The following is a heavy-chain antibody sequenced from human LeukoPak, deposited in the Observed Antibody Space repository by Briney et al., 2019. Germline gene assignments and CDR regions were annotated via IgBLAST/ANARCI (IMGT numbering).Heavy chain of an antibody. CDR2: ISGSGGST. CDR1: GFSFGTYG. J-gene: IGHJ4*02. CDR3: AKATRLRAPDLFDY. V-gene: IGHV3-23*01. D-gene: IGHD4-17*01. Sequence: GGSLRLSCVASGFSFGTYGMSWVRQAPGKELEWVSAISGSGGSTYYADSVKGRFTISRDNSKKTLYLQMNSLRAEDTAVYYCAKATRLRAPDLFDYWGQGTLVTVSS.